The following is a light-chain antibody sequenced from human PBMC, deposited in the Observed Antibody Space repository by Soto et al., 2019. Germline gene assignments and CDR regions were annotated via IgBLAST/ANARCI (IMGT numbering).Light chain of an antibody. CDR2: GTS. V-gene: IGKV3-20*01. CDR3: QQFSSSPPGVT. Sequence: EIVLTQSPDTLSLSPGESATLSCRASRSVSNNYLAWYQKKPGQAPRLLVAGTSSRATGIPDRFSGSGSGTDFTLTISGLDPEDFAVYYCQQFSSSPPGVTFGGGTLVEIK. CDR1: RSVSNNY. J-gene: IGKJ4*01.